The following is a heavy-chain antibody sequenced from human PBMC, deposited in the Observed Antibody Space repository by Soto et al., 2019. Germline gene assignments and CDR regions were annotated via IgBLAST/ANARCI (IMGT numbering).Heavy chain of an antibody. Sequence: QVQLVQSGAEVKKPGASVKVSCKASGYSFTKYYIHWVRQAPGQGLEWMGIINPSGGSTSDVQKVQGRVSMTSDTSASTVYMELTSLRSEDTAMYYCARDLGGSGSYSLYWGQGTLVTVSS. CDR1: GYSFTKYY. CDR2: INPSGGST. J-gene: IGHJ4*02. D-gene: IGHD3-10*01. V-gene: IGHV1-46*01. CDR3: ARDLGGSGSYSLY.